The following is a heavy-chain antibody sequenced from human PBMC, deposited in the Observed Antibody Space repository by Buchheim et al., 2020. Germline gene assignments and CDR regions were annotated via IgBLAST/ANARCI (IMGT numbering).Heavy chain of an antibody. V-gene: IGHV4-30-4*07. CDR2: IYYSGST. CDR3: ARAHPRGGFWSGHWFDP. Sequence: QVQLQESGPGLVKPSQTLSLTCAVSGGSISSGGYSWSWIRQPPGKGLEWIGYIYYSGSTYYNPSLKCRVTISVDTSKNQFSLKLSSVTAADTAVYYCARAHPRGGFWSGHWFDPWGQGTL. D-gene: IGHD3-3*01. CDR1: GGSISSGGYS. J-gene: IGHJ5*02.